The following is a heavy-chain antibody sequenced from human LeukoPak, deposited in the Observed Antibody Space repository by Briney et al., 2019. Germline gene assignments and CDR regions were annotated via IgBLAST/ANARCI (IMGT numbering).Heavy chain of an antibody. D-gene: IGHD1-26*01. V-gene: IGHV3-23*01. CDR3: AKDVGKWESLHFFDH. Sequence: GGSLRLSCAASGFTFTSYSMNWVRQAPGKGLEWVSTISGGGGSTYYADSVKGRFTISRDNSKNTLYLQVNSLRAEDTAVYYCAKDVGKWESLHFFDHWGQGTLVTVSS. CDR2: ISGGGGST. J-gene: IGHJ4*02. CDR1: GFTFTSYS.